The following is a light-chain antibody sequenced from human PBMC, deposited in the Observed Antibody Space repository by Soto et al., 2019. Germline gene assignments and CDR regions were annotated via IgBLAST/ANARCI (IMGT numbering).Light chain of an antibody. Sequence: DIQMTQSPSTLSASVGDRVTITCRASQSISSWLAWYQQKPGKAPKLLIYDASSLESGVPSRFSGSGSGTEFNLTISSLQPDDFATYYCQEYNSYSGTFGQGTKVDI. V-gene: IGKV1-5*01. CDR2: DAS. CDR3: QEYNSYSGT. J-gene: IGKJ1*01. CDR1: QSISSW.